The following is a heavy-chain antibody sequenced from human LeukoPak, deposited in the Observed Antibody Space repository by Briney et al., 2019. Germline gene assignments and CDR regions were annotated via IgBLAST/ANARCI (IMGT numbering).Heavy chain of an antibody. Sequence: GRSLRLSCAASGFTFSSYAMSWVRQAPGNGLEWVSAISGSGGSTYYADSVKGRFTISRDNSKNTLYLQMDSLRAEDTAVYYCAKEKEIYYYDSSGYYDYWGQGTLVTVSS. CDR1: GFTFSSYA. V-gene: IGHV3-23*01. D-gene: IGHD3-22*01. CDR3: AKEKEIYYYDSSGYYDY. J-gene: IGHJ4*02. CDR2: ISGSGGST.